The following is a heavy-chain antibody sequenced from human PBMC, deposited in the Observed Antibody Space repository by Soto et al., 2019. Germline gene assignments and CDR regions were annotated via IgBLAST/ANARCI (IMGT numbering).Heavy chain of an antibody. CDR3: ARGDSGYYDSGGYYSY. V-gene: IGHV4-31*03. J-gene: IGHJ4*02. CDR1: GGSISSGGYY. D-gene: IGHD3-22*01. CDR2: IYYSGST. Sequence: PSETLSLTCTVSGGSISSGGYYWSWIRQHPGKGLEWIGYIYYSGSTYYNPSLKSRVTISVDTSKNQFSLKLSSVTAADTAVYYCARGDSGYYDSGGYYSYWGQGTLVTVSS.